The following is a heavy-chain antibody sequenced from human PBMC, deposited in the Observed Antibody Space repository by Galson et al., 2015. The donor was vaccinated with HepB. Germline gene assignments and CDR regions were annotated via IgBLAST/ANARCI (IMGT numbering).Heavy chain of an antibody. CDR1: GFAFSRSS. Sequence: SLRLSCAASGFAFSRSSMHWVRQAPGKGLEWLSYIGTSGATTFYADSVKGRFIISRDDAKSSLYLEMNSLRAGDTAVYFCARAMVTVFDPWGQGTPVTASS. D-gene: IGHD2-8*01. CDR2: IGTSGATT. J-gene: IGHJ1*01. V-gene: IGHV3-48*04. CDR3: ARAMVTVFDP.